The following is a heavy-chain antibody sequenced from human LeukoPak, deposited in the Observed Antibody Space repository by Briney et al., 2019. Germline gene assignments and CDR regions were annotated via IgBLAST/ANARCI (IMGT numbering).Heavy chain of an antibody. Sequence: GGSLRLSCAASGFTFSSYGMHWVRQAPGKGLDWVAVISYDGSNKYYADSVKGRFTISRDTSKNTLYLQMNSLRAEDTAVYYCAKDGDRGGSCYLCSPHDYWGQGTLVTVSS. CDR2: ISYDGSNK. D-gene: IGHD2-15*01. CDR3: AKDGDRGGSCYLCSPHDY. CDR1: GFTFSSYG. J-gene: IGHJ4*02. V-gene: IGHV3-30*18.